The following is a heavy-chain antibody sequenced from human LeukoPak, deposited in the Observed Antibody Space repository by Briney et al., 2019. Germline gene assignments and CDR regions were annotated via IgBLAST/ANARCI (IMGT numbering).Heavy chain of an antibody. J-gene: IGHJ5*02. CDR3: ARAAAGAYNWFDP. D-gene: IGHD6-13*01. CDR2: INHSGST. V-gene: IGHV4-34*01. CDR1: GGSFSGYY. Sequence: SETLSLTCAVYGGSFSGYYWSWIRQPPGKGLEWIGEINHSGSTNYNPSLKSRVTISVDTSKNQLSLKLSSVTAADTAVYYCARAAAGAYNWFDPWGQGTLVTVSS.